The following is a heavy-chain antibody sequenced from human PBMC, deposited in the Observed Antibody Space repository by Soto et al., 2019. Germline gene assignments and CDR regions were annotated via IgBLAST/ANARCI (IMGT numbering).Heavy chain of an antibody. CDR2: ISYDGSKK. Sequence: QVQLVESGGGVVQPGTSLRLSCAASGFTFSNYAIHWVRQAPGKGLEWVAVISYDGSKKFYADSVKGRFTISRDSSKNTVYLQINRLRREDSAVYYCARGTTVTTTNYFDMNVWGQGTTVTVSS. J-gene: IGHJ6*02. D-gene: IGHD4-4*01. CDR1: GFTFSNYA. CDR3: ARGTTVTTTNYFDMNV. V-gene: IGHV3-30-3*01.